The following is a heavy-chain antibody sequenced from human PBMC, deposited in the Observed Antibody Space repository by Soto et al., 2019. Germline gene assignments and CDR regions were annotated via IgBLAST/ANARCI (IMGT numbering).Heavy chain of an antibody. D-gene: IGHD1-1*01. J-gene: IGHJ5*02. Sequence: ETRSLGFVVYGGCLTSYQGNWIRQSPGQGLEWIGEINHSGTTKYNPSLASRINLSVDTFKKQFSLKMFSVTAAYTAIYYCARGWRFDPWGQGTQGTVSS. CDR1: GGCLTSYQ. CDR3: ARGWRFDP. CDR2: INHSGTT. V-gene: IGHV4-34*01.